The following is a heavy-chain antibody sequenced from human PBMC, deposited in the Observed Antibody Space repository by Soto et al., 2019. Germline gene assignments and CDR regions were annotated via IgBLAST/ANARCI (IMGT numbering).Heavy chain of an antibody. J-gene: IGHJ4*02. CDR2: ISAHNGNT. CDR3: ARGRYGDY. V-gene: IGHV1-18*01. CDR1: GYTFTSYG. Sequence: QGHLVQSGAEVKKPGASVKVSCKGSGYTFTSYGITWVRQAPGQGLEWMGWISAHNGNTDYAQKLQGRVTVTRDTSKSTAYMERRSLRSDDTTVYYCARGRYGDYWGQEALVPVSS. D-gene: IGHD1-1*01.